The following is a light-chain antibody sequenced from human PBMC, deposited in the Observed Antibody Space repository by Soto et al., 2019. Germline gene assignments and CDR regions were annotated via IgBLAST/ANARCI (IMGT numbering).Light chain of an antibody. J-gene: IGKJ2*01. CDR3: QQYNSYSPA. V-gene: IGKV1-5*03. CDR2: KAS. CDR1: QSISGW. Sequence: DTQMTQSPSTLSASVGDRVTITCRASQSISGWLAWYQQKPGKAPKLLIYKASSLESGVPSRFSGSGSGTEFTLTISSLQPDDFATYYCQQYNSYSPAFGQGTKLDIK.